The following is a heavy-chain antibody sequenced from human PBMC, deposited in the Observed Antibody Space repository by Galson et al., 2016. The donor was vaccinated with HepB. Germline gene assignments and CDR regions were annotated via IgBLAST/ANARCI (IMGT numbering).Heavy chain of an antibody. V-gene: IGHV3-7*01. CDR2: INQDGSAK. J-gene: IGHJ6*02. CDR3: ARRLNTQRRVGGWGWGMDV. CDR1: GFTFRSYW. D-gene: IGHD3-10*01. Sequence: SLRLSCAASGFTFRSYWMSWVRQAPGKGLEWVANINQDGSAKYYVASVKRRFTTFRDNGKNSLYLQRSSLRVEDAGVYYWARRLNTQRRVGGWGWGMDVWGQGTTVTVS.